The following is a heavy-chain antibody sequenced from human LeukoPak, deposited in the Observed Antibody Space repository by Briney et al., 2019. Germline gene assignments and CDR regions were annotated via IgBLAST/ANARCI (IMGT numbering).Heavy chain of an antibody. CDR2: IIPIFGTA. J-gene: IGHJ6*03. D-gene: IGHD3-10*01. Sequence: SVKVSCKASGGTFSSYAISWVRQAPGQGLEWMGGIIPIFGTANYAQKFQGRVTITADESTRTAYMELSSLRSEDTAVYYCARGPMVRGGTYYYYYYMDVWGKGTTVTISS. CDR1: GGTFSSYA. V-gene: IGHV1-69*13. CDR3: ARGPMVRGGTYYYYYYMDV.